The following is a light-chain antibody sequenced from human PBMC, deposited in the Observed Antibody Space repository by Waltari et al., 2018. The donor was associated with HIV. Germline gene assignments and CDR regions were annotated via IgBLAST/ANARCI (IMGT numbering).Light chain of an antibody. CDR2: ATS. CDR1: QSVGDK. CDR3: QHYDNWPPR. J-gene: IGKJ3*01. V-gene: IGKV3-15*01. Sequence: EIVMTQSPASLSMSLGERATLSCRASQSVGDKLACYYQKPGQSPRLLIYATSTRATWSPARFSGSGSGTEFTRTIGSLQPEDFALYYCQHYDNWPPRFGQGTKVDIK.